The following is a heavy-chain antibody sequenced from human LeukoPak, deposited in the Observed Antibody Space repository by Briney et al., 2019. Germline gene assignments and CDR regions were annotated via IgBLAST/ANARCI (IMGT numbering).Heavy chain of an antibody. CDR3: ARVVTAAISPRTGFDP. Sequence: ASVKVSCKASGGTFSSYAISWVRQAPGQGLEWMGGIIPICGTANYAQKFQGRVTITADESTSTAYMELSSLRSEDPAVYYCARVVTAAISPRTGFDPWGQGTLVTVSS. CDR2: IIPICGTA. D-gene: IGHD2-2*02. V-gene: IGHV1-69*13. J-gene: IGHJ5*02. CDR1: GGTFSSYA.